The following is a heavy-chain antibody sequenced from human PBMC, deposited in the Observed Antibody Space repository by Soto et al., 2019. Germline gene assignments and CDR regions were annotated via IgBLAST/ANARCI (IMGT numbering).Heavy chain of an antibody. J-gene: IGHJ4*02. CDR2: INPNGGST. V-gene: IGHV1-46*01. CDR3: ARLATVTPPYYFDY. D-gene: IGHD4-17*01. Sequence: GGSVKVSCKASGYTFISFYVHWVRQAPGQGLEWMGVINPNGGSTAYAQKFQGRVTMTRDTSTSTVYMELSSLRSEDTAVYYCARLATVTPPYYFDYWGQGTLVTVSS. CDR1: GYTFISFY.